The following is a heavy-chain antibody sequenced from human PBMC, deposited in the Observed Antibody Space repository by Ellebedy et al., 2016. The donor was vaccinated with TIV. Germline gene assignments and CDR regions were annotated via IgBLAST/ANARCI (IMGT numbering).Heavy chain of an antibody. CDR3: ARRTPYGATIGF. D-gene: IGHD5-24*01. CDR2: INHRGST. CDR1: GFTFSDFA. V-gene: IGHV4-34*01. J-gene: IGHJ4*02. Sequence: ESLKISCAASGFTFSDFAMAWVRQAPGKGLEWIGEINHRGSTDYNPSLKSRVTILVDTSKNQFSLKLRSVTAADRAVYYCARRTPYGATIGFWGQGTLVTVSS.